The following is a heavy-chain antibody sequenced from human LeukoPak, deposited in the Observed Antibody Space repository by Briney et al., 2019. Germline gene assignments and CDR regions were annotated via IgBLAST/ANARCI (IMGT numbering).Heavy chain of an antibody. V-gene: IGHV4-30-2*01. D-gene: IGHD1-1*01. J-gene: IGHJ4*02. Sequence: SQTLSLTCTVSGGSISSGGYYWSWIRQPPGKGLEWIGYIYHSGSTYYNPSLKSRVTISVDRSKNQFSLKLSSVTAADTAVYYCARRAGGRWNDYWGQGTLVTVSS. CDR1: GGSISSGGYY. CDR3: ARRAGGRWNDY. CDR2: IYHSGST.